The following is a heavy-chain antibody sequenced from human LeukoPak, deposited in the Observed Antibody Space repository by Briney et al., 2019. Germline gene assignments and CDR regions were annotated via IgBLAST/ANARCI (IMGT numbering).Heavy chain of an antibody. CDR3: ASSQYGPSFDY. D-gene: IGHD2-2*01. Sequence: GGSLRLSCAASGFTVSSNYMSWVRQATGKGLEWVSVIYSGGSTYYADSVKGRFTISRDNSKNTLYLQMNSLRAEDTAVYYCASSQYGPSFDYWGQGTLVAVSS. CDR2: IYSGGST. J-gene: IGHJ4*02. V-gene: IGHV3-53*01. CDR1: GFTVSSNY.